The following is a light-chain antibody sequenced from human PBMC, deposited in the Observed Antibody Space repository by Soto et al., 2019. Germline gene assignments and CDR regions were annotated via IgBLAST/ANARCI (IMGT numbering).Light chain of an antibody. Sequence: QPVLTQSPSASASLGASVKLTCTLSRGHSRYAIAWHQQQPEKGPRYLMKVNSDGSHSKGDGIPDRFSGSTSGAERYLTISSVQSEDEADYYCQTWGTGIVVFGVGTKLTVL. J-gene: IGLJ2*01. CDR3: QTWGTGIVV. CDR2: VNSDGSH. CDR1: RGHSRYA. V-gene: IGLV4-69*01.